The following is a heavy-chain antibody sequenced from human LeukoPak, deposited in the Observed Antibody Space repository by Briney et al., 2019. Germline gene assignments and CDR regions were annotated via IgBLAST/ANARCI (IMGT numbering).Heavy chain of an antibody. Sequence: SETLSLTCTVSGGSISSYYWSWIRQPPGKGLEWIGYIYYSGSTNYNPSLKSRVTISVDTSKNQFSLKLSSVTAADTAVYYCARGYCSGGSCYSGGWFDPWGQGTLVTVSP. D-gene: IGHD2-15*01. CDR1: GGSISSYY. CDR3: ARGYCSGGSCYSGGWFDP. CDR2: IYYSGST. J-gene: IGHJ5*02. V-gene: IGHV4-59*13.